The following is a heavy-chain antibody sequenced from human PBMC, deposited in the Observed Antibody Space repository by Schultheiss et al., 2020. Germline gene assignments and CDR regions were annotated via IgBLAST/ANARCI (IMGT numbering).Heavy chain of an antibody. J-gene: IGHJ6*02. CDR3: SSWSPYYGMDV. CDR1: GGSISSGDYY. D-gene: IGHD2-8*01. V-gene: IGHV4-30-4*01. CDR2: IYYSGST. Sequence: SQTLSLTCTVSGGSISSGDYYWSWIRQPPGKGLEWIGYIYYSGSTYYNPSLKSRVTISVDTSKNQFSLKLSSVTAADTAVYYCSSWSPYYGMDVWGQGTTGTGYS.